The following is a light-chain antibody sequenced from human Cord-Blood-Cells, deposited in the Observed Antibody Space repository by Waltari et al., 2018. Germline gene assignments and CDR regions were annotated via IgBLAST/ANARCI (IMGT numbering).Light chain of an antibody. Sequence: QSVLTQPPSVSGAPGQRVTISCTGSSSNIGAGYDVHWYQQRPGTAPKLLIYGNSNRPSGVPYRFSGSKSGTSASLAITGRQAEDEADYYCQSYDSSLSGVVFGGGTKLTVL. CDR1: SSNIGAGYD. CDR2: GNS. CDR3: QSYDSSLSGVV. J-gene: IGLJ2*01. V-gene: IGLV1-40*01.